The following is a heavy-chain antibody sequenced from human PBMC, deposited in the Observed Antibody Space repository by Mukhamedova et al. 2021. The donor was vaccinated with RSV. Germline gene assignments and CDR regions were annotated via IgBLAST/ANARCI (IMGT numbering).Heavy chain of an antibody. CDR2: ISYDGSNK. J-gene: IGHJ3*02. CDR3: ARDSAGKVVPAATGAFDI. Sequence: SSYAMHWVRQAPGKGLEWVAVISYDGSNKYYADSVKGRFTISRDNSKNTLYLQMNSLRAEDTAVYYCARDSAGKVVPAATGAFDIW. D-gene: IGHD2-2*01. V-gene: IGHV3-30-3*01. CDR1: SSYA.